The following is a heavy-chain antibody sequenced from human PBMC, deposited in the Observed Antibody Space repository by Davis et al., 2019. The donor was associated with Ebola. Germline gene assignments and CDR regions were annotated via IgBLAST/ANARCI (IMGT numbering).Heavy chain of an antibody. CDR1: GGTFSSYA. J-gene: IGHJ6*02. D-gene: IGHD2-2*02. Sequence: SVKVSCKASGGTFSSYAISWVRQAPGQGLEWMGRIIPILGIANYAQKFQGRVTITADKSTSTAYMELRSLRSDDTAVYYCARGGYCSSTSCYTRVDYYYYGMDVWGQGTTVTVSS. V-gene: IGHV1-69*04. CDR3: ARGGYCSSTSCYTRVDYYYYGMDV. CDR2: IIPILGIA.